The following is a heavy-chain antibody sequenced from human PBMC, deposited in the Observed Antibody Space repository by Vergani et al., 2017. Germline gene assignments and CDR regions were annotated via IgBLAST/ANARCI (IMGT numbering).Heavy chain of an antibody. Sequence: EVQLVESGGGLVQPGRSLRLSCAASGFTFDDYAMHWVRQAPGKGLEWVSGISWNSGSIGYADSVKGRFTISRDNAKNYLYLQMNSLRAEDTALYYCAKGVQIAAGTSLFDYWGQGTLVTVSS. CDR2: ISWNSGSI. CDR1: GFTFDDYA. V-gene: IGHV3-9*01. J-gene: IGHJ4*02. CDR3: AKGVQIAAGTSLFDY. D-gene: IGHD6-13*01.